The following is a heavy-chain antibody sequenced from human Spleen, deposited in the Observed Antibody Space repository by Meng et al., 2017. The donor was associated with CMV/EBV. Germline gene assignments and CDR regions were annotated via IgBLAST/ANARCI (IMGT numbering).Heavy chain of an antibody. D-gene: IGHD5-24*01. CDR1: GFSLNSSGVG. V-gene: IGHV2-5*02. CDR3: AQKRDAYNR. J-gene: IGHJ4*02. Sequence: QITLKESGPTLLKPTQTLTLTCTFSGFSLNSSGVGVGWIRQPPGKALEWLALIYWDDDNRYSPSLKSRLTITKDTSRNQVVLTMTNMDPVDTATYYCAQKRDAYNRWGQGTLVTVSS. CDR2: IYWDDDN.